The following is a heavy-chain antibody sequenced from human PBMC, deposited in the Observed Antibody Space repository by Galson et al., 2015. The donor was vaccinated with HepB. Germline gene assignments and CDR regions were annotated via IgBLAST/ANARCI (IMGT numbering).Heavy chain of an antibody. CDR2: IYYSGST. D-gene: IGHD3-3*01. CDR3: ARSTIGVSWAFES. V-gene: IGHV4-39*01. CDR1: GASIGSISSSSYY. J-gene: IGHJ5*01. Sequence: SETLSLTCAVSGASIGSISSSSYYWGWIRQPPGKGLEWIGTIYYSGSTYYNSSLKSRLTISVDKSQNEFSLRLKSVTAADTAIYYCARSTIGVSWAFESWGQGTLVTVSS.